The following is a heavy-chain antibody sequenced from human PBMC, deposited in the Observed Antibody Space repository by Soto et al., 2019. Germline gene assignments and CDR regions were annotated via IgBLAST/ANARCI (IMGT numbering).Heavy chain of an antibody. D-gene: IGHD3-22*01. V-gene: IGHV1-2*02. CDR1: GYTFTGYY. CDR2: INPNSGGT. Sequence: RASVKVSCKASGYTFTGYYMHWVRQAPGQGLEWMGWINPNSGGTNYAQKFQGRVTMTRDTSISTAYMELSRLRSDDTAVYYCARDAFRGDYDPLYYFDYWGQGTLVTVSS. CDR3: ARDAFRGDYDPLYYFDY. J-gene: IGHJ4*02.